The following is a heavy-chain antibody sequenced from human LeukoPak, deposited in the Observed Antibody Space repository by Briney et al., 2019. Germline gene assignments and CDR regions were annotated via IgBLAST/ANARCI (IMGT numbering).Heavy chain of an antibody. Sequence: GASVKVSCKASGYTFTGYYMHWVRQAPGQGLEWMGWINPNSGGTNYAQKFQGRVTMTRDTSISTAYMELSRLRSEDTAVYYCARGAVTTFYRLNWFDPWGQGTLVTVSS. CDR2: INPNSGGT. D-gene: IGHD4-11*01. CDR3: ARGAVTTFYRLNWFDP. CDR1: GYTFTGYY. J-gene: IGHJ5*02. V-gene: IGHV1-2*02.